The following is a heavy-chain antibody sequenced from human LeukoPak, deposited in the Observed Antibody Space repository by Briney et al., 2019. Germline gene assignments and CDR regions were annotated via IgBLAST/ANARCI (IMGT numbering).Heavy chain of an antibody. Sequence: GGSLRLSCAASGFTFSSYAMSWVRRAPGKGLEWVSDIRGSGGSTYYADSVKGRFTISRDNAKNSVYLQMNSLRAEATAVYYCAGSSGWLFDYWGQGTLVAVSS. D-gene: IGHD6-19*01. CDR1: GFTFSSYA. CDR2: IRGSGGST. CDR3: AGSSGWLFDY. V-gene: IGHV3-23*01. J-gene: IGHJ4*02.